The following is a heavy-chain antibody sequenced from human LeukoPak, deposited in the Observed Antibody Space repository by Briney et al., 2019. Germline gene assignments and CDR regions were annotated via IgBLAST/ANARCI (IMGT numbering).Heavy chain of an antibody. V-gene: IGHV1-18*01. Sequence: ASVKVSCKASGYTFTSYGISWVRQAPGQGHEWMGWISAYNGNTNYAQKLQGRVTMTTDTSTSTAYMELRSLRSDDTAVYYCARVWSYDSSGYYFFFEDYWGQGTLVTVSS. CDR2: ISAYNGNT. D-gene: IGHD3-22*01. J-gene: IGHJ4*02. CDR3: ARVWSYDSSGYYFFFEDY. CDR1: GYTFTSYG.